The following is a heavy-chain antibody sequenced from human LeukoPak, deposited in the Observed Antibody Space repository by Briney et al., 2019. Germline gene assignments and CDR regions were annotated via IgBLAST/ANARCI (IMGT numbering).Heavy chain of an antibody. Sequence: GASVKVSCKASGYTFTSYAMHWVRQAPGQRLEWMGWINAGNGNTKYSQEFQGRVTITRDTSASTAYMELSSLRSEDMAVYYCARAPGYCSGGSCYTYYFDYWGQGTLVTVSS. CDR3: ARAPGYCSGGSCYTYYFDY. J-gene: IGHJ4*02. D-gene: IGHD2-15*01. CDR2: INAGNGNT. V-gene: IGHV1-3*03. CDR1: GYTFTSYA.